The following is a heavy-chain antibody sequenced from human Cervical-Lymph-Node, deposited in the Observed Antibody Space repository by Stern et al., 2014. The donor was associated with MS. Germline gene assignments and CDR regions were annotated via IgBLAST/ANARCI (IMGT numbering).Heavy chain of an antibody. J-gene: IGHJ5*02. CDR1: GGTFSSYA. CDR2: IIPIFGTA. D-gene: IGHD1-20*01. V-gene: IGHV1-69*01. Sequence: VQLVESGAEVKKPGSSVKVSCKASGGTFSSYAISWVRQAPGQGLEWMGGIIPIFGTANYAQKFQGRVTITADESTSTAYMELSSLRSENTAVYYCARDLAEYNWNDPGFDPWGQGTLVTVSS. CDR3: ARDLAEYNWNDPGFDP.